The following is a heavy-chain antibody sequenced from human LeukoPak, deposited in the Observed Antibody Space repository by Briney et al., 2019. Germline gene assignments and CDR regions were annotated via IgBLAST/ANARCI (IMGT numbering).Heavy chain of an antibody. J-gene: IGHJ3*02. CDR1: GFTFSSYA. D-gene: IGHD3-16*01. CDR3: ASDFLGLFDI. V-gene: IGHV3-30-3*01. Sequence: GGSLRLSCAASGFTFSSYAMHWVRQDPGKGLEWVAVISYDGSNKYYADSVKGRFTISRDNAKNSLHLQMNSLRAEDTAVYYCASDFLGLFDIWGQGTMVTVSS. CDR2: ISYDGSNK.